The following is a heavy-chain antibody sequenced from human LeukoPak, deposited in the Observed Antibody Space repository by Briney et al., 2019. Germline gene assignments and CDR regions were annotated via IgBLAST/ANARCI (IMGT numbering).Heavy chain of an antibody. CDR1: GYTFTSYG. J-gene: IGHJ4*02. D-gene: IGHD3-22*01. CDR2: LSAYNGNT. Sequence: VASVKVSCKASGYTFTSYGISWVRQAPGQGLEWMGWLSAYNGNTNYAQKLQGRDTMTTDTSTSTAYMELRSLRSDDTAVYYCASSYYYDSSGYYSYAHWGQGTLVTVSS. CDR3: ASSYYYDSSGYYSYAH. V-gene: IGHV1-18*01.